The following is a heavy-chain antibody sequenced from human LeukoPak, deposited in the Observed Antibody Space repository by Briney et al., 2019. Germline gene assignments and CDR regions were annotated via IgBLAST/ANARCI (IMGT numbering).Heavy chain of an antibody. V-gene: IGHV3-23*01. D-gene: IGHD4-17*01. CDR2: ISGSGGST. CDR1: GFTFSSYA. CDR3: AKDPTVTTDSSFDF. Sequence: GGSLRLSCAASGFTFSSYAMSWVRQAPGKGLEWVSAISGSGGSTYYADSVKGRFTISRDNSKNTLYLQMSSLRAEDTAIYYCAKDPTVTTDSSFDFWGQGILVTVSS. J-gene: IGHJ4*02.